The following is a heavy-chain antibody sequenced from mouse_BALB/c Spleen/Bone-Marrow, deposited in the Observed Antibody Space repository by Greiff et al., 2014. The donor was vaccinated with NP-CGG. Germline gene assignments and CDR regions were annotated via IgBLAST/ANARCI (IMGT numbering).Heavy chain of an antibody. Sequence: VQLKESGPSLVKPSQTLSLTCSVTGDSITGGYWHWIRKLPGNKLECMGYISYRGTTYYNPSLKSRISITRDTSKNQYYLELNSVAAEDTATYYCARTGFFDVWGAGTTVTVSS. CDR3: ARTGFFDV. CDR2: ISYRGTT. V-gene: IGHV3-8*02. J-gene: IGHJ1*01. CDR1: GDSITGGY.